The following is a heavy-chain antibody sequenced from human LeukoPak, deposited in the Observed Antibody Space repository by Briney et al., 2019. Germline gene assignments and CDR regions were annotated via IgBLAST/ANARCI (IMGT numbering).Heavy chain of an antibody. J-gene: IGHJ3*02. D-gene: IGHD3-16*02. CDR2: ISSDGSST. CDR1: GFTFSSYW. V-gene: IGHV3-74*01. CDR3: ASFRSTDI. Sequence: GGSLRLSCAASGFTFSSYWMHWVRQAPGKGLVWVSRISSDGSSTTYADSVKGRFTISRDNAKNTLYLQMNSLRVEDTAVYYCASFRSTDIWGQGTTVTVSP.